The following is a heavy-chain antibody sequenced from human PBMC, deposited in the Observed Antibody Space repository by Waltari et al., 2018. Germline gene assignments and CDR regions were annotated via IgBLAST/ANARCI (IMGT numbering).Heavy chain of an antibody. J-gene: IGHJ4*02. Sequence: EVQLVESGGGLVQPGRSLRLSCTASGFTFGAYAMSWFRQAPGKGLEWVGFIRSKAYGGTTEYAASVKGRFTISRDDSKSIAYLQMNSLKTEDTAVYYCTRSQRATWGQGTLVTVSS. V-gene: IGHV3-49*03. CDR1: GFTFGAYA. CDR2: IRSKAYGGTT. CDR3: TRSQRAT.